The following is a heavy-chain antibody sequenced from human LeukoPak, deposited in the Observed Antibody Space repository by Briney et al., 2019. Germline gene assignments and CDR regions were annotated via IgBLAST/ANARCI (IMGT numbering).Heavy chain of an antibody. CDR3: AKDPGALDMVRGVSYYYYGMDV. CDR1: GFTFSSYA. D-gene: IGHD3-10*01. V-gene: IGHV3-23*01. Sequence: PGGSLRLSCAASGFTFSSYAMSWVRQAPGKGLEWVSAISSSGGSTYYADSVKGRFTISRDNSKNTLYLQMNSLRAEDTAVYYCAKDPGALDMVRGVSYYYYGMDVWGKGTTVTVSS. CDR2: ISSSGGST. J-gene: IGHJ6*04.